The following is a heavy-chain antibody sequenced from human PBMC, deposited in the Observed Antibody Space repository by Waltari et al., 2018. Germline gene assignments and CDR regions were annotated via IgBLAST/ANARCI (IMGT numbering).Heavy chain of an antibody. CDR1: GGSISSYY. J-gene: IGHJ4*02. CDR2: IDYIGST. V-gene: IGHV4-59*01. D-gene: IGHD2-21*02. Sequence: QVQLQESGPGLVKPSETLSLTCTVSGGSISSYYGSWIRQPPGKGLGWIGYIDYIGSTNDNPSLESRVTISVDTSKNQFSLKLSSVTAADTAVYYCARESYCGGDCYLFDYWGQGTLVTVSS. CDR3: ARESYCGGDCYLFDY.